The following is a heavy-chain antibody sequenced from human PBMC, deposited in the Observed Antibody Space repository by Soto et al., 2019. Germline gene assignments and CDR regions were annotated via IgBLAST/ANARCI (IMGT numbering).Heavy chain of an antibody. CDR1: GFTFSNAW. Sequence: EVQLVESGGGLVKPGGSLRLSCAASGFTFSNAWMNWVRQAPGKGLEWVGRIKSKTDGGTTDYAAPVKRRFTISRHDSKNTLYLKMNSMKTEDTAVYYCTTDGPRIPFDPWGQGSLVTVSS. V-gene: IGHV3-15*07. J-gene: IGHJ5*02. CDR2: IKSKTDGGTT. CDR3: TTDGPRIPFDP.